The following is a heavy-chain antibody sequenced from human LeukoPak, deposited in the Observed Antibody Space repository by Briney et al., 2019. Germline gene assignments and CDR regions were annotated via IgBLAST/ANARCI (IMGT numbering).Heavy chain of an antibody. J-gene: IGHJ4*02. CDR3: ARAHTSSWYMDF. CDR2: IYPSGST. V-gene: IGHV4-59*01. D-gene: IGHD6-13*01. Sequence: SETLSLTCSVSGGSISSYYWSWIRQPPGKGLEWIGYIYPSGSTNYNPSLRSRVTMSVDKSENQLSLRLRSVTAADTAVYYCARAHTSSWYMDFWGQGTLVTVSS. CDR1: GGSISSYY.